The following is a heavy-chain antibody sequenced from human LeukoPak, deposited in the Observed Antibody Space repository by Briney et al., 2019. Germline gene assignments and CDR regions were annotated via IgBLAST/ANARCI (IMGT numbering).Heavy chain of an antibody. CDR2: IYHSGST. V-gene: IGHV4-38-2*02. Sequence: SETLSLTCTVSGYSIGSGYYWGWIRQPPGKGLEWIGTIYHSGSTYYNPSLKSRVTISVDTSKNQFSLKLSSVTAADTAVYYCARVSSGDFYRAFDIWGQGTMVTVSA. J-gene: IGHJ3*02. D-gene: IGHD3-22*01. CDR1: GYSIGSGYY. CDR3: ARVSSGDFYRAFDI.